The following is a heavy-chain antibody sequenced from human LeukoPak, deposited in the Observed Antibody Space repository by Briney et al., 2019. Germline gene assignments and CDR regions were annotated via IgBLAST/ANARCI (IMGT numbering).Heavy chain of an antibody. CDR2: ISYDGSNK. D-gene: IGHD3-3*01. J-gene: IGHJ1*01. CDR3: AADHASGNFGYFQH. V-gene: IGHV3-30*03. CDR1: GFTFDDYA. Sequence: GGSLRLSCAASGFTFDDYAMHWVRQAPGKGLEWLAVISYDGSNKYFAESVEGRLVVSRDNSNNTLYLHMNSLRPDDTAIYYCAADHASGNFGYFQHWGQGTLVTVSS.